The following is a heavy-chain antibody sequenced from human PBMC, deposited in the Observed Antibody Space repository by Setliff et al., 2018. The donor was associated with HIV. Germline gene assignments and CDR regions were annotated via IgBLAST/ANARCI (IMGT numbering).Heavy chain of an antibody. D-gene: IGHD3-16*01. V-gene: IGHV4-34*10. CDR1: NGSFSEYY. Sequence: SETLSLTCAVYNGSFSEYYWGWFRQPPGKGLEYIGSIYQSGSTYYSPSLKSRISMSIDTSKDQFSLRLKSVTASDMAVYYCARLDTVMLYTDCWGQGTLVTVSS. J-gene: IGHJ4*02. CDR2: IYQSGST. CDR3: ARLDTVMLYTDC.